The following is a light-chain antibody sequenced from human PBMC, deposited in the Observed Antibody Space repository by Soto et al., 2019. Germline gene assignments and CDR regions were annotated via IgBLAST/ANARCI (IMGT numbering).Light chain of an antibody. CDR3: QHYNSYSVT. Sequence: DIQMTQSPSTLSASVGDRVTITCRASQSISIWLAWYQQKPGKAPKLLIYKASSLESGVPSSFSGSGSVTEFTLTISSLQPDDFATYYCQHYNSYSVTFGQGTKVEIK. J-gene: IGKJ1*01. CDR1: QSISIW. CDR2: KAS. V-gene: IGKV1-5*03.